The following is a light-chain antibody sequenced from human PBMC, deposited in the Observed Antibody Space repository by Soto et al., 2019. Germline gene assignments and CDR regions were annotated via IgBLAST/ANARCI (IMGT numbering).Light chain of an antibody. V-gene: IGKV1-33*01. J-gene: IGKJ2*01. CDR3: QQYDNFPLLYT. CDR1: QDISHY. Sequence: DIQMTQSPSSLSASVGDRVTITCQASQDISHYLNWYQQKPGKAPKLLIYDASNLQTGVPSRFSGSGSGTDFTISISSLQPEDIATYYCQQYDNFPLLYTFGQGANLEI. CDR2: DAS.